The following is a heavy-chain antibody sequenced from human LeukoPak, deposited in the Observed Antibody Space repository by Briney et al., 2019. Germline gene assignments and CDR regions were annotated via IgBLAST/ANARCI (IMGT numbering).Heavy chain of an antibody. CDR3: ARSRAFNSGAFDP. CDR1: GASVSSASY. J-gene: IGHJ5*02. V-gene: IGHV4-61*01. D-gene: IGHD1-26*01. Sequence: LSETLSLTCNVSGASVSSASYWTWIRQPPGKGVEWIAHIYNGVNTNYNPPLKSRVTISVDTSKNQFSLRLNSVTAADTAVYYCARSRAFNSGAFDPWGQGSLVTVSS. CDR2: IYNGVNT.